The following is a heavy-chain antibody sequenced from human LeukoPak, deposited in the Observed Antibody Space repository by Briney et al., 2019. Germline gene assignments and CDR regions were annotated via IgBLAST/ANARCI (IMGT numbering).Heavy chain of an antibody. D-gene: IGHD4-17*01. J-gene: IGHJ4*02. Sequence: GASVKVSCKVSGYTLTELSMHWVRQAPGKGLEWMGGFDPEDGETIYAQKFQGRVTMTEDTSTDTAYMELSSLRSEDTAVYYCATDINGDHAGDFDYWGQGTLVTVSS. CDR1: GYTLTELS. V-gene: IGHV1-24*01. CDR3: ATDINGDHAGDFDY. CDR2: FDPEDGET.